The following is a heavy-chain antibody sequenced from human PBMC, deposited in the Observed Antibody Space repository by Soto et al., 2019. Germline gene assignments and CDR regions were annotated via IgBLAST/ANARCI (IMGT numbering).Heavy chain of an antibody. D-gene: IGHD2-21*02. V-gene: IGHV3-23*01. CDR1: GFIFSSCA. Sequence: EVQLLDSGGGLVQPGGALRLSCSASGFIFSSCAMNWVRQAPGKGLEWVSAISGSGDSIYYADSVKGRFTISRDHSKTTLYLDMDSLRAEDTAGYYCAKGGGDSLRYGMDVWGQGTTVTVS. CDR2: ISGSGDSI. J-gene: IGHJ6*02. CDR3: AKGGGDSLRYGMDV.